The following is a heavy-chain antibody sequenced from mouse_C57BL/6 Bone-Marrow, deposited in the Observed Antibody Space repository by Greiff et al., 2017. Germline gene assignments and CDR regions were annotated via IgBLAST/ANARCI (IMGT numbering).Heavy chain of an antibody. D-gene: IGHD1-1*01. Sequence: VQRVESGAALMKPGASVKLSCKATGYTFTGYWIEWVKQRPGHGLEWIGEILPGSGSTNYNEKFKGKATFAADTSSNTAYMQLSSLTTEDSAIYYCARWGIGYGSSYGFAYWGQGTLVTVSA. CDR3: ARWGIGYGSSYGFAY. CDR1: GYTFTGYW. J-gene: IGHJ3*01. CDR2: ILPGSGST. V-gene: IGHV1-9*01.